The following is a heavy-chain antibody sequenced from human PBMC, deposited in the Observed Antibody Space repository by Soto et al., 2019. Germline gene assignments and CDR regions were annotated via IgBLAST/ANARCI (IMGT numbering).Heavy chain of an antibody. CDR3: ARYDFWSGYVDY. CDR2: IYYSGST. Sequence: QVQLQESGPGLVKPSETLSLTCTVSGGSISSYYWSWIRQPPGKGLEWIGYIYYSGSTNYNPSLKSRVTISVDTSKNQFSLKLSSVTAADTAVYYRARYDFWSGYVDYWGQGTLVTVSS. D-gene: IGHD3-3*01. V-gene: IGHV4-59*01. J-gene: IGHJ4*02. CDR1: GGSISSYY.